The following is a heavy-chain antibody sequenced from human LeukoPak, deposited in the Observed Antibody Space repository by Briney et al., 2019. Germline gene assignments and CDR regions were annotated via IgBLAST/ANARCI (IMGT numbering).Heavy chain of an antibody. V-gene: IGHV3-7*01. CDR2: IKQDGSVK. CDR3: ARWDAYCSGGTCYFGGFAFDI. CDR1: GFTFSIYW. J-gene: IGHJ3*02. Sequence: GGSLRLSCAASGFTFSIYWMSWVRQAPGKGQEWVASIKQDGSVKHFLDSVKGRFTISRDNAKNSLYLQMNSLRAEDTAVYYCARWDAYCSGGTCYFGGFAFDIWGQGTMVTVSS. D-gene: IGHD2-15*01.